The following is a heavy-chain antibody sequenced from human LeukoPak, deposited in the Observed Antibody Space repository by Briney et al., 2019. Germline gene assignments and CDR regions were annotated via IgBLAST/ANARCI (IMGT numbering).Heavy chain of an antibody. D-gene: IGHD1-26*01. V-gene: IGHV1-8*03. CDR2: MNPNSGNT. Sequence: GASVRVSCKASGYTFTSYDINWVRQATGQGLEWMGWMNPNSGNTGYAQKFQGRVTITRNTSISTAYMELSSLRSEDTAVYYCARRFRRSGSYFVYWGQGTLVTVSS. J-gene: IGHJ4*02. CDR3: ARRFRRSGSYFVY. CDR1: GYTFTSYD.